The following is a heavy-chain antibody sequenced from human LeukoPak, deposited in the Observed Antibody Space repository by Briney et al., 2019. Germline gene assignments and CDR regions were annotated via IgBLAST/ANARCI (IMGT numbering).Heavy chain of an antibody. J-gene: IGHJ3*01. D-gene: IGHD3-22*01. CDR2: IYPGDSDT. Sequence: GESLKISCEGSGYTFNTYWIAWVRQMPGKGLEWMGIIYPGDSDTRYSPSFQGQVTISADKSVSRAFLQWSSLKASDTAIYYCARPNITSYYDSRGYDGFDVWGQGTMVTVSS. CDR3: ARPNITSYYDSRGYDGFDV. V-gene: IGHV5-51*01. CDR1: GYTFNTYW.